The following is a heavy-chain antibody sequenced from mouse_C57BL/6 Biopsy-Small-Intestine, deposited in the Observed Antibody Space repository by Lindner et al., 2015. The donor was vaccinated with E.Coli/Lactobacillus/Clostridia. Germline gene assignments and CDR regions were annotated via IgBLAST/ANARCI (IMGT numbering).Heavy chain of an antibody. Sequence: VQLQESGPELVKPGASVKISCKASGYSLTSYYIHWVKQRPGQGLEWIGWIYPGSGNTKYNEKFKGKATLTADTSSSTAYMQLSSLTSGDSAVYYCARGSIYDGYYWYFDVWGTGTTVTVSS. J-gene: IGHJ1*03. D-gene: IGHD2-3*01. CDR3: ARGSIYDGYYWYFDV. CDR2: IYPGSGNT. V-gene: IGHV1-66*01. CDR1: GYSLTSYY.